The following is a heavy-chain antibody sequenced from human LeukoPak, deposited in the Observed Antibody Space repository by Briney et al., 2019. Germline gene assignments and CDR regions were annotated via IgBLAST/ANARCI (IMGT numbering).Heavy chain of an antibody. CDR1: GFTFSSYS. V-gene: IGHV3-21*01. Sequence: GGSLRLSCAASGFTFSSYSMNWVRQASGKGLEWVSSISSSSSYIYYADSVKGRFTISRDNAKNSLYLQMNSLRAEDTAVYYCVSPPFMPPGPYWGQGTLVTVSS. J-gene: IGHJ4*02. CDR3: VSPPFMPPGPY. CDR2: ISSSSSYI. D-gene: IGHD2-2*01.